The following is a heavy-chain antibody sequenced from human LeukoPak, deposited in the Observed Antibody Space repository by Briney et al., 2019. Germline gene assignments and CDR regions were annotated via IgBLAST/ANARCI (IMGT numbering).Heavy chain of an antibody. J-gene: IGHJ4*02. Sequence: SETLSLTCAVYGGSFSGYYWSWIRQPPGKGLEWIGEINHSGSTNYNPSLKSRVTISVDTSKNQFSLKLSSVTAADTAVYYCARGRMYYYDSSGYYPDYWGQGTLVTVSS. CDR1: GGSFSGYY. V-gene: IGHV4-34*01. D-gene: IGHD3-22*01. CDR3: ARGRMYYYDSSGYYPDY. CDR2: INHSGST.